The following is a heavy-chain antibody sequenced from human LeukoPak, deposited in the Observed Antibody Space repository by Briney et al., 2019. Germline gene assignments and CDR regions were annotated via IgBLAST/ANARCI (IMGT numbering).Heavy chain of an antibody. Sequence: GGSLRLSCVASGFTFSSYWMHWVRQAPGKGLVWVSRINTDGSSTSYADSVKGRFTISRDNAKNTLYLQMNSLRAEDTAVYYCARVPAAINAIDYWGQGTLVTVSS. D-gene: IGHD2-2*02. V-gene: IGHV3-74*01. CDR1: GFTFSSYW. CDR2: INTDGSST. CDR3: ARVPAAINAIDY. J-gene: IGHJ4*02.